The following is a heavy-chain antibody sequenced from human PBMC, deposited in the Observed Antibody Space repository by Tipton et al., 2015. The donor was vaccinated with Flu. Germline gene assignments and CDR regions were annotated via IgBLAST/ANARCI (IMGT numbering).Heavy chain of an antibody. D-gene: IGHD6-19*01. Sequence: TLSLTCTVSGGSISSYYWSWIRQPAGKGLEWIGRIYTSGSTNYNPSLKSRVTMSVDTSKNQFSLKLSSVTAADTAVYYCAREVSSGWYRYYFDYWGQGTLVTVSS. V-gene: IGHV4-4*07. CDR3: AREVSSGWYRYYFDY. CDR2: IYTSGST. CDR1: GGSISSYY. J-gene: IGHJ4*02.